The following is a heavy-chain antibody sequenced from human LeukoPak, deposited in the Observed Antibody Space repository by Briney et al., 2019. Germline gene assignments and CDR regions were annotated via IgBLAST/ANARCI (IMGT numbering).Heavy chain of an antibody. D-gene: IGHD1-26*01. V-gene: IGHV3-53*01. CDR1: GFTVSSNY. CDR2: IYSGGST. CDR3: AKKWWELRDWFDY. J-gene: IGHJ4*02. Sequence: PGGSLRLSCAASGFTVSSNYMSWVRQAPGKGLEWVSVIYSGGSTYYADSVKGRFTISRDNSKNTLYLQMNSLRAEDTAVYYCAKKWWELRDWFDYWGQGTLVTVSS.